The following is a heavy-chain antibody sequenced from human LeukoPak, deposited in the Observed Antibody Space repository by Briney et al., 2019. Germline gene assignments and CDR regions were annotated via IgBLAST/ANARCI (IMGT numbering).Heavy chain of an antibody. J-gene: IGHJ5*02. CDR3: AREVRYSGSWYRGGWFDP. V-gene: IGHV3-30*03. CDR2: TSYNGNIK. CDR1: GCTFSSYS. D-gene: IGHD6-13*01. Sequence: GGSLRLSCAASGCTFSSYSMNWVRQAPGKGLEWVAGTSYNGNIKYYADYVKGRFSISRDNSKNTLYLQMDSLRAEDTAVYYCAREVRYSGSWYRGGWFDPWGQGTLVTVSS.